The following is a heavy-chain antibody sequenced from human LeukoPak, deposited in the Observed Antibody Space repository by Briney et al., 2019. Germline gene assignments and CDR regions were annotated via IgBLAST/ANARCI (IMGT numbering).Heavy chain of an antibody. CDR1: GFTFSDYY. CDR2: ISSSGSTI. Sequence: GGSLRLSCAASGFTFSDYYMSWISQARGKGLEWVSYISSSGSTIYYADSVKGRFTISRDNAKNSLYLQMNSLRAEDTAVYYCATAVEPADGMDVWGQGSAVTVSS. CDR3: ATAVEPADGMDV. J-gene: IGHJ6*02. D-gene: IGHD2-2*01. V-gene: IGHV3-11*01.